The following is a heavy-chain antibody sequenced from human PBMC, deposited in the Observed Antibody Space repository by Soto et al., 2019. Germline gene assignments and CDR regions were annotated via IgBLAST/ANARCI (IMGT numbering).Heavy chain of an antibody. CDR2: INPSGGGT. D-gene: IGHD1-26*01. Sequence: WASVKVSCKASGYTFTSYYMHWVRQAPGQGLEWMGIINPSGGGTSYAQKFQGRVTMTRDTSTSTVYMELSSLRSEDTAVYYCARDRSYSGSYNYAFDIWGQGTMVTVSS. CDR1: GYTFTSYY. V-gene: IGHV1-46*01. CDR3: ARDRSYSGSYNYAFDI. J-gene: IGHJ3*02.